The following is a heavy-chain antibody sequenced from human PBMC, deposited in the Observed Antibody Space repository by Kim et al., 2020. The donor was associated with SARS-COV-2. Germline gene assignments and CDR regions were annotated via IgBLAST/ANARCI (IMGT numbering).Heavy chain of an antibody. Sequence: SETLSLTCTVSGGSISSGGYYWSWIRQHPGKGLEWIGYIYYSGSTYYNPSLKSRVTISVDTSKNQFSLKLSSVTAADTAVYYCARGEWFGELLWDYFDYWGQGTLVTVSS. V-gene: IGHV4-31*03. CDR2: IYYSGST. D-gene: IGHD3-10*01. J-gene: IGHJ4*02. CDR3: ARGEWFGELLWDYFDY. CDR1: GGSISSGGYY.